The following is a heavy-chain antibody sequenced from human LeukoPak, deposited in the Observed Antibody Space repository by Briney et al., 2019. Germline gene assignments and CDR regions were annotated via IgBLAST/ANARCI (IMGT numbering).Heavy chain of an antibody. Sequence: SETLSLTCAVYGGSFSGYYWSWIRQPPGKGLEWIGEINHSGSTNYNPSLKSRVTISVDTSKNQFSLKLSSVTAADTAVYYCARGRVPDYWGQGTLVTVSS. CDR3: ARGRVPDY. CDR2: INHSGST. CDR1: GGSFSGYY. V-gene: IGHV4-34*01. J-gene: IGHJ4*02.